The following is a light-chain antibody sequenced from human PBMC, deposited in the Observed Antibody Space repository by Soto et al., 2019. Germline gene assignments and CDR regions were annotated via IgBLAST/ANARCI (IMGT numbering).Light chain of an antibody. CDR1: QGISNY. J-gene: IGKJ4*01. CDR3: QKYNSAPLT. V-gene: IGKV1-27*01. Sequence: DIQMTQSPSSLSASVGDRVTITCRASQGISNYLAWYQQKPGKVPKLLIHGASTLESGVPSRFSGSGSGTDFTFTISSLQPEDVATYFCQKYNSAPLTFGGGTQVEIK. CDR2: GAS.